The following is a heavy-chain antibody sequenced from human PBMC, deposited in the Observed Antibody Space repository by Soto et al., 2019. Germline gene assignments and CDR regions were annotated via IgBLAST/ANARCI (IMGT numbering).Heavy chain of an antibody. J-gene: IGHJ4*02. V-gene: IGHV1-18*01. Sequence: QVQLVQSGAEVKKPGDSVKVSCKASGYTFTSYSISWVRQAPGQGLEWMGWINIYNGNTKYAQKFQDRVTMTTDTSQSTVYMELRSLTSDDTAVYYCARDGVAVTTGISGYWGQGTLVTVSS. D-gene: IGHD4-4*01. CDR3: ARDGVAVTTGISGY. CDR1: GYTFTSYS. CDR2: INIYNGNT.